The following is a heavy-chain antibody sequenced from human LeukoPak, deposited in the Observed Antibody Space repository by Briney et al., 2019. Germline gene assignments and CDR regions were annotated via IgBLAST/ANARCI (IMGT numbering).Heavy chain of an antibody. CDR1: GFTFDDYA. CDR2: ISWNSGSI. Sequence: GGSLRLSCAASGFTFDDYAMDWVRQAPGKGLEWVSGISWNSGSIDYADSVKGRFTISRDNAKNSLYLQMNSLRAEDTALYYCAKGYCSSTSCTRVDYWGQGTLVTVSS. CDR3: AKGYCSSTSCTRVDY. V-gene: IGHV3-9*01. D-gene: IGHD2-2*01. J-gene: IGHJ4*02.